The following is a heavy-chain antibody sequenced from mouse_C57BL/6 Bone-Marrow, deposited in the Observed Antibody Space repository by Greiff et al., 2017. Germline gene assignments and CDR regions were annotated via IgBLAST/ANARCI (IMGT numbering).Heavy chain of an antibody. CDR1: GYAFSSSW. CDR3: QLTGTSWFAD. CDR2: IYPGDGDT. D-gene: IGHD4-1*01. V-gene: IGHV1-82*01. J-gene: IGHJ3*01. Sequence: QVQLQQSGPELVKPGASVKISCKASGYAFSSSWMNWVKQRPGKGLEWIGRIYPGDGDTNYNGKFKGKATLTADKSSSTAYMQLSSLTSEASAVYFCQLTGTSWFADWGQGTLVTVSA.